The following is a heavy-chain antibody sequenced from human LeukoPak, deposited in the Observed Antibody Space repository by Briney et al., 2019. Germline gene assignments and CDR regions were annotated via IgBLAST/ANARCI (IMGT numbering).Heavy chain of an antibody. V-gene: IGHV3-7*03. D-gene: IGHD3-10*01. J-gene: IGHJ6*04. CDR3: AKESMVRGVIRYYYGMDV. CDR2: IKQDGSEK. Sequence: PGGYLRLSCAASGFTFSSYWMSWVRQAPGKGLEWVANIKQDGSEKYYVDSVKGRFTISRDNAKNSLYLQMNSLRAEDTAVYYCAKESMVRGVIRYYYGMDVWGKGTTVTVSS. CDR1: GFTFSSYW.